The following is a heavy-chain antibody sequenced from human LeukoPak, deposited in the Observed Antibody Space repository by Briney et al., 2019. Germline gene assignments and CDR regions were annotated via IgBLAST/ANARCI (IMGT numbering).Heavy chain of an antibody. CDR1: GFTFSSYA. V-gene: IGHV3-33*08. J-gene: IGHJ4*02. D-gene: IGHD3-22*01. CDR3: ARGVDYYDSGGTIYY. CDR2: VWYDGSKT. Sequence: HTGRSLRLSCAASGFTFSSYAMHWVRQAPGKGLEWVAVVWYDGSKTYSADSVKGRITISRDDSKNTLYLQMNSLRAEDTAVYYCARGVDYYDSGGTIYYWGQGTLVTVSS.